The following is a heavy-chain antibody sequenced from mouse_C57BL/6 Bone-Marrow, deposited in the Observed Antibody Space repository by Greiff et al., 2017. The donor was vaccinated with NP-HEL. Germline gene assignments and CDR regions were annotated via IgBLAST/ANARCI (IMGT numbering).Heavy chain of an antibody. V-gene: IGHV5-17*01. CDR1: GFTFSDYG. D-gene: IGHD1-1*01. CDR2: ISSGSSTI. J-gene: IGHJ1*03. CDR3: ARVYYVSSYDRYFDV. Sequence: EVKLVESGGGLVKPGGSLKLSCAASGFTFSDYGMHWVRQAPEKGPEWVAYISSGSSTIYYADTVPGRFPIFSDNAKNTLFLQMTSLRSEDTAMYYCARVYYVSSYDRYFDVWGTGTAVTVSS.